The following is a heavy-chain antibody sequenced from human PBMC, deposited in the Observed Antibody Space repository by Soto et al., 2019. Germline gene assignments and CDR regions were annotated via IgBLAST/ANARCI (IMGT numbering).Heavy chain of an antibody. Sequence: EWMGIIYPGXSXTRYSPSFQGQVTISADKSISTAYLQWSSLKASDTAMYYCATSIAAAGTGNYYYGMDAWGQGTTVTVSS. D-gene: IGHD6-13*01. J-gene: IGHJ6*02. V-gene: IGHV5-51*01. CDR2: IYPGXSXT. CDR3: ATSIAAAGTGNYYYGMDA.